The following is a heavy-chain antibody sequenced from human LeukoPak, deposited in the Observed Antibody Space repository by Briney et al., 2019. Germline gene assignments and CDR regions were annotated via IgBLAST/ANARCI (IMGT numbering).Heavy chain of an antibody. J-gene: IGHJ4*02. CDR1: GFTFSSYS. Sequence: GGSLRLSCAASGFTFSSYSMNWVRQAPGKGLEWVSSISSSSSYIYYADSVKGRFTISRDNAKNSLYLQMNSLRAEDTAVYYCAGAPYGSGSYSDYWGQGTLVTVSS. CDR3: AGAPYGSGSYSDY. CDR2: ISSSSSYI. D-gene: IGHD3-10*01. V-gene: IGHV3-21*01.